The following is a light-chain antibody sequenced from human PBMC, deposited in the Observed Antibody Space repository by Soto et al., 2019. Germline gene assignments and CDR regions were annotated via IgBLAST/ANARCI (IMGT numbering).Light chain of an antibody. J-gene: IGLJ3*02. CDR2: EVR. Sequence: QSVLTQPASVSGSPGQSITISCTGTSSDVGGYNYVSWYQQHPGKAPKLIIYEVRNRPSGVSNRFSGSKSGNTASLTISGVQAEDEADYYCSSYTRSTTLGVFGGGTKVTVL. V-gene: IGLV2-14*01. CDR3: SSYTRSTTLGV. CDR1: SSDVGGYNY.